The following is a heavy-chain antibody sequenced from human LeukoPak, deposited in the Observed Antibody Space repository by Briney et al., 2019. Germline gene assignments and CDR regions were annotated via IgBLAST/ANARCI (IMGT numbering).Heavy chain of an antibody. D-gene: IGHD3-22*01. V-gene: IGHV4-4*07. CDR1: GGSISSYY. J-gene: IGHJ4*02. CDR3: ARVDYDSSGYPFDY. CDR2: IYTSGST. Sequence: SETLSLTCTVSGGSISSYYWSWLRQPAGKGLEWIGRIYTSGSTNYNPSLKSRVTLSVDTSKNQFSLKLSSVTAADTAVYYCARVDYDSSGYPFDYWGQGTLVTVSS.